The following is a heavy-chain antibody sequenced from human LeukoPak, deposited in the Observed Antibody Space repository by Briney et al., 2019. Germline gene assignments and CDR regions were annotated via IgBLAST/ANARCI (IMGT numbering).Heavy chain of an antibody. CDR3: ARDLFTEVRRPYRAVAGTIR. J-gene: IGHJ4*02. CDR2: IKLDGSEK. V-gene: IGHV3-7*01. D-gene: IGHD6-19*01. CDR1: GFTFSTYW. Sequence: GGSLRLSCAASGFTFSTYWMTWVRQAPGKGLEWVANIKLDGSEKYYVDSVKGRFTISRDNAKNSLYLQMNSLRAEDTAVYYCARDLFTEVRRPYRAVAGTIRWGQGTLVTVSS.